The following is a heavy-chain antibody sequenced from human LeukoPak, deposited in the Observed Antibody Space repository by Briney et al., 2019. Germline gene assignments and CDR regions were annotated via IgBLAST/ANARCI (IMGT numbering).Heavy chain of an antibody. V-gene: IGHV3-73*01. Sequence: GGSLKLSCAASGFTFSGSGMHWVRQASGKGLEWVGRIRSKANNYATAYAASVKGRFTISRDDSKNTAYLQMNSLKTEDTAVYYCTMLGDYWGQGTLVTVSS. CDR3: TMLGDY. D-gene: IGHD3-16*01. CDR2: IRSKANNYAT. CDR1: GFTFSGSG. J-gene: IGHJ4*02.